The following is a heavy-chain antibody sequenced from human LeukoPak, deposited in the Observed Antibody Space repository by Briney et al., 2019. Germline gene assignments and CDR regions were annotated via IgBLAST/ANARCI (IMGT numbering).Heavy chain of an antibody. CDR3: ARVRVAAFDY. J-gene: IGHJ4*02. D-gene: IGHD2-15*01. V-gene: IGHV1-3*01. CDR2: INAGNGNT. CDR1: GYTFTSYA. Sequence: GASVKVSCKASGYTFTSYAMHWVRQAPGQRLEWMGWINAGNGNTKYAQKFQGRVTITRDTSASPDYMELSSLRSEDTAVYYCARVRVAAFDYWGQGTLVTVSS.